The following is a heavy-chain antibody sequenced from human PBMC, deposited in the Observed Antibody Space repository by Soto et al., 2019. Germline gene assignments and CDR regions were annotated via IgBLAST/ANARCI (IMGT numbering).Heavy chain of an antibody. CDR2: IYTRGST. Sequence: ETLSLTCTVSGGSISSYYWSWIRQPAGKGLEWIGRIYTRGSTNYNPSLKSRVTMSVDTSKNQFSLKLSSVTAADTAVYYCARLPSATIFGGSAGWFDPWGQGTLVTVSS. CDR3: ARLPSATIFGGSAGWFDP. D-gene: IGHD3-3*01. J-gene: IGHJ5*02. CDR1: GGSISSYY. V-gene: IGHV4-4*07.